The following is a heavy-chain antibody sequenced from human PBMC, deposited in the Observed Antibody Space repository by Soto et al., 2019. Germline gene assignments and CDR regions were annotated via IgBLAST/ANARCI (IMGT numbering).Heavy chain of an antibody. V-gene: IGHV4-39*01. D-gene: IGHD3-3*01. CDR2: IYYSGST. CDR1: GDSITSTDYY. Sequence: SDTLSLTCTATGDSITSTDYYWGWIRQPPGKGLEWVASIYYSGSTYHNPSLKSRVTISVDTSKNQFSLKVTSVTAADTAVYYCARHWRTGYSTVFGVVMGWFDPWGQGTLVT. J-gene: IGHJ5*02. CDR3: ARHWRTGYSTVFGVVMGWFDP.